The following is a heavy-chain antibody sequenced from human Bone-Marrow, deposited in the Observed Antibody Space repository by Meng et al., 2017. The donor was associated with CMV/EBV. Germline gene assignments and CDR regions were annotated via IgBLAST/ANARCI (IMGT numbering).Heavy chain of an antibody. CDR3: TIGRGSTHKGNWFDP. V-gene: IGHV1-8*02. D-gene: IGHD3-10*01. Sequence: ASVKVSCKASGYTFTSYGINWVRQATGQGLEWMGWMNPNSGNTAYAPKFQGSLTMTRNTSINTAYMDLSSLRSEDTAIYYCTIGRGSTHKGNWFDPWGQGTLVTGSS. J-gene: IGHJ5*02. CDR2: MNPNSGNT. CDR1: GYTFTSYG.